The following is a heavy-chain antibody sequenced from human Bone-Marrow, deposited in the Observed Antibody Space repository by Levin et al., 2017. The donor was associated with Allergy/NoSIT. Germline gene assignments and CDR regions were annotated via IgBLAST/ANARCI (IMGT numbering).Heavy chain of an antibody. D-gene: IGHD6-13*01. CDR1: GFTVSRNY. Sequence: LSLTCAASGFTVSRNYMSWVRQAPGKGLEWVSLIYSGGDTQYADSVKGRFTISRDNSKNTLYLHMNSLRADDTAVYYCARDGVGTAADTPWGQGTLVTVSS. V-gene: IGHV3-66*01. CDR3: ARDGVGTAADTP. J-gene: IGHJ4*02. CDR2: IYSGGDT.